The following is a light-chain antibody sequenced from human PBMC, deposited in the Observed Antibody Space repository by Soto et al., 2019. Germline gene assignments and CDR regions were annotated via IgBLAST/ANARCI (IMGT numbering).Light chain of an antibody. Sequence: QSALTQPASVSGSPGQSITISCTGTSSDVGGYKYVSWYQQHPGKAPKLMIYEVSNRPSGVSNRFSGSKSGNTASLTISGLQAEYEAVYYCSSYTGSSTYVVFGGGTKLTVL. J-gene: IGLJ2*01. CDR1: SSDVGGYKY. CDR2: EVS. V-gene: IGLV2-14*01. CDR3: SSYTGSSTYVV.